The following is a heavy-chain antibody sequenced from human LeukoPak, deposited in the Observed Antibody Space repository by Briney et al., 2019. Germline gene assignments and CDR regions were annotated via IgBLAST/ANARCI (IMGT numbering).Heavy chain of an antibody. CDR3: ARDLVGGDY. D-gene: IGHD3-16*01. CDR2: ISYDGSNK. Sequence: GRSLRLSCAASGFTFSSYAMHWVRQAPGKGLEWVAVISYDGSNKYYADSVKGRFTISRDNSKNTLYLQMNSLRAEDTAVYYCARDLVGGDYWGQGTLVTVSS. CDR1: GFTFSSYA. J-gene: IGHJ4*02. V-gene: IGHV3-30*14.